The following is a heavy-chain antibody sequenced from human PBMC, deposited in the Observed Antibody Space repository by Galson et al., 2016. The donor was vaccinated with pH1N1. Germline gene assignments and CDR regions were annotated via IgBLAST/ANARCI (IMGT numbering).Heavy chain of an antibody. D-gene: IGHD3-16*01. J-gene: IGHJ4*02. CDR3: ARSYVWTPFDY. V-gene: IGHV4-31*03. CDR2: VYYSGNT. CDR1: GASINIGGYY. Sequence: PLSLTCTVSGASINIGGYYWSWIRQLPGKGPEWIGYVYYSGNTYYSPSLKSRLTISIDTSKNQFSLDLASVTAADTAVYYCARSYVWTPFDYWGLGTLVTVSS.